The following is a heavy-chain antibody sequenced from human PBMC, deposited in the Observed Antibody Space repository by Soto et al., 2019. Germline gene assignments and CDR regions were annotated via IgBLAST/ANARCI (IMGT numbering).Heavy chain of an antibody. J-gene: IGHJ3*01. CDR3: ARGINSAFDL. V-gene: IGHV6-1*01. CDR1: GDSVSSNSVA. CDR2: TYYRSKWYS. Sequence: QVQVQQSGPGLVKPSQTLSLTCAISGDSVSSNSVAWNWIRLSPSRGLEWLGRTYYRSKWYSEYAVSVKSRPTIESDTTKNQISLQLYSVTPDDTAVYYCARGINSAFDLWGQGTTVTVSS.